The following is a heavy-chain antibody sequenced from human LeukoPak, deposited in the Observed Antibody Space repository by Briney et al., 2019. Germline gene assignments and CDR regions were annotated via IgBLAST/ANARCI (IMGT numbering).Heavy chain of an antibody. V-gene: IGHV3-23*01. Sequence: GGSLRLSCAASGFTFTRNAMAWVRQAPGKGLEWVSAIDGSGGTTFYADSVKGRVTISRVQSTNTVYLQMNSLRADDTAVYYCARVDTVMAYYFDLWGQGTLVTVSS. D-gene: IGHD5-18*01. CDR1: GFTFTRNA. J-gene: IGHJ4*02. CDR2: IDGSGGTT. CDR3: ARVDTVMAYYFDL.